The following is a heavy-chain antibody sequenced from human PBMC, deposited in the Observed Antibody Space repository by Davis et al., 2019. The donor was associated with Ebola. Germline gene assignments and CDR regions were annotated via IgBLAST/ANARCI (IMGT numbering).Heavy chain of an antibody. CDR1: GFTFSSYS. Sequence: GGSLRLSCAASGFTFSSYSMNWVRQAPGKGLEWVSSISSSSSYIYYADSVKGRFTISRDNAKNSLYLQMNSLRAEDTAVYYCARGILGSGRFHYGMDVWGKGTTVTVSS. CDR3: ARGILGSGRFHYGMDV. CDR2: ISSSSSYI. J-gene: IGHJ6*04. V-gene: IGHV3-21*01. D-gene: IGHD5-18*01.